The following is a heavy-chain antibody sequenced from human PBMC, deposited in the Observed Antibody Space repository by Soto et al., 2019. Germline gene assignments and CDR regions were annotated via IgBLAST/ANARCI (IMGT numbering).Heavy chain of an antibody. CDR3: AKFGMATTKRSPPYYIDY. CDR2: ISGSGGNI. J-gene: IGHJ4*02. V-gene: IGHV3-23*01. CDR1: GFTFSSYA. D-gene: IGHD1-1*01. Sequence: GGSLRLSCAASGFTFSSYAMSWVRQAPGKGLEWVSVISGSGGNIYYADSVKGRFTISRDNSKNTLYLQMNSLRADDTAVYYCAKFGMATTKRSPPYYIDYWGQGALVTVSS.